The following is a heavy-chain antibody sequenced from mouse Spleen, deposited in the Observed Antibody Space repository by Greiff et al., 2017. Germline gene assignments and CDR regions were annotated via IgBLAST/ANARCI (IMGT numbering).Heavy chain of an antibody. J-gene: IGHJ4*01. V-gene: IGHV1-69*01. CDR1: GYTFTSYW. CDR2: IDPSDSYT. Sequence: QVQLQQPGAELVMPGASVKLSCKASGYTFTSYWMHWVKQRPGQGLEWIGEIDPSDSYTNYNQKFKGKATLTVDKSSSTAYMQLSSLTSEDSAVYYCAIQLGLPHYYAMDYWGQGTSVTVSS. D-gene: IGHD3-1*01. CDR3: AIQLGLPHYYAMDY.